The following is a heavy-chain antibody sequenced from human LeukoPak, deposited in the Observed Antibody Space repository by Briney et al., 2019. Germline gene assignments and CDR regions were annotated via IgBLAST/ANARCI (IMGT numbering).Heavy chain of an antibody. CDR3: ARERCSGGSCYSYYYYGMDV. Sequence: ASVKVSCKASGYTFTGYYMHWVRQAPGQGLEWMGWINHNSGGTNYAQKFQGRVTMTRDTSISTAYMELSRLRSDDTAVYYCARERCSGGSCYSYYYYGMDVWGQGTTVTVSS. V-gene: IGHV1-2*02. CDR2: INHNSGGT. CDR1: GYTFTGYY. D-gene: IGHD2-15*01. J-gene: IGHJ6*02.